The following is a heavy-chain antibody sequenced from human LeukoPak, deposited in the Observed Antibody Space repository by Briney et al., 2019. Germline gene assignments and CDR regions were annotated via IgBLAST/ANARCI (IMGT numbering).Heavy chain of an antibody. CDR3: ARDSGYSGSYLTVDY. V-gene: IGHV3-30*04. CDR2: ISYDGSNK. J-gene: IGHJ4*02. Sequence: GGSLRLSCAASGFTFSSYAMHWVRQAPGKGLEWVAVISYDGSNKYYADSVKGRFTISRDNFKNTLYLQMNSLRAEDTAVYYCARDSGYSGSYLTVDYWGQGTLVTVSS. D-gene: IGHD1-26*01. CDR1: GFTFSSYA.